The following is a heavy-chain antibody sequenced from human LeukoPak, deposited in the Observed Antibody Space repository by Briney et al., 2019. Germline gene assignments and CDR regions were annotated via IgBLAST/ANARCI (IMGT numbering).Heavy chain of an antibody. Sequence: GGSLRLSCAASGFTFDDYAMHWVRQAPGKGLEWVSGISWNSGSIGYADSVKGRFTISRDNAKNSLYLQMNSLRAEDMALYYCAKGPYYYDSSGYPYYFDYWGQGTLVTVSS. CDR3: AKGPYYYDSSGYPYYFDY. CDR1: GFTFDDYA. CDR2: ISWNSGSI. V-gene: IGHV3-9*03. J-gene: IGHJ4*02. D-gene: IGHD3-22*01.